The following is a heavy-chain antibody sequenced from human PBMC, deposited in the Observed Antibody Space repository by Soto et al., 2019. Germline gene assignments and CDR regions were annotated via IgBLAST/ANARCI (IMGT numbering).Heavy chain of an antibody. D-gene: IGHD2-2*01. J-gene: IGHJ5*02. Sequence: KQSQTLSLTCAVYGGSFSGYYWSWIRQPPGKGLEWIGEINHSGSTNYNPSLKSRVTISVDTSKNQFSLKLSSVTAADTAVYYCASLAAHCSSTSCYLRRYNWFDPWGQGTLVTVSS. CDR1: GGSFSGYY. V-gene: IGHV4-34*01. CDR3: ASLAAHCSSTSCYLRRYNWFDP. CDR2: INHSGST.